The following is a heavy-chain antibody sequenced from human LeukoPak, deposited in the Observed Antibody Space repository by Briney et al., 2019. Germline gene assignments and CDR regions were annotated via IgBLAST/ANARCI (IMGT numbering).Heavy chain of an antibody. D-gene: IGHD2-2*01. CDR3: TTELYQLLSYYFDY. V-gene: IGHV3-15*01. J-gene: IGHJ4*02. CDR1: GFTFSNAW. Sequence: GGSLRLSCAASGFTFSNAWMSRVRQAPGKGLEWVGRIKSKTDGGTTDYAAPVKGRFTISRDDSKNTLYLQMNSLKTEDTAVYYCTTELYQLLSYYFDYWGQGTLVTVSS. CDR2: IKSKTDGGTT.